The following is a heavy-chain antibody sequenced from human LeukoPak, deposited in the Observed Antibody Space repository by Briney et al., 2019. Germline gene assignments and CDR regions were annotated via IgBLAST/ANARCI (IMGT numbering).Heavy chain of an antibody. CDR2: INTDGSDT. J-gene: IGHJ4*02. D-gene: IGHD7-27*01. V-gene: IGHV3-74*01. CDR3: ARNNWGIDD. CDR1: GITLSNHW. Sequence: GESLRLSCASSGITLSNHWMHWVRQVSGKGLVWVSRINTDGSDTSYADSVEGRFTISRDSARNTLYLRMNSLRPEDTAVYYCARNNWGIDDWGQGTLVTVSS.